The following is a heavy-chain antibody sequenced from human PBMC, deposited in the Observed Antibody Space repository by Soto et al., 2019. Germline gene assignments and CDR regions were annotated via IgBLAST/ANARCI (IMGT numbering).Heavy chain of an antibody. CDR2: INPNSGGT. J-gene: IGHJ6*03. Sequence: ASVKVSCKASGYTFTGYYMHWVRQAPGQGLEWMGWINPNSGGTNYAQKFQGWVTMTRDTSISTAYMELSRLGSDDTAVYYCARDSSGSYRGYYYYMDVWGKGTTVTVSS. CDR3: ARDSSGSYRGYYYYMDV. V-gene: IGHV1-2*04. CDR1: GYTFTGYY. D-gene: IGHD1-26*01.